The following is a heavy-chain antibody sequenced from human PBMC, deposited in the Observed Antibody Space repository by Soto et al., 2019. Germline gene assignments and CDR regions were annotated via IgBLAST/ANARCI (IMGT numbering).Heavy chain of an antibody. CDR1: GGSISSYY. V-gene: IGHV4-59*01. Sequence: SETLSLTCTVSGGSISSYYWSWIRQPPGKGLEWIGYIYYSGSTNYNPSLKSRVTISVDTSKNQFSLKLSSVTAADTAVYYCASRVNPYWYFALWGRGTLVTVSS. CDR3: ASRVNPYWYFAL. CDR2: IYYSGST. J-gene: IGHJ2*01.